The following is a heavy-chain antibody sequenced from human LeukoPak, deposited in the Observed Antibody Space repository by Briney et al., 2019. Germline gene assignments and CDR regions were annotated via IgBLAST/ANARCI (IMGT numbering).Heavy chain of an antibody. D-gene: IGHD6-13*01. CDR3: AREHIAGNYYYYGMDV. CDR2: IIPILGIA. Sequence: SVKVSCKASGGTFSSYAISWVRQAPGQGLEWMGRIIPILGIANYAQKFQGRVTITADKSTSTAYMELSSLRSEDTAVYYCAREHIAGNYYYYGMDVWGQGTTVTVSS. V-gene: IGHV1-69*04. CDR1: GGTFSSYA. J-gene: IGHJ6*02.